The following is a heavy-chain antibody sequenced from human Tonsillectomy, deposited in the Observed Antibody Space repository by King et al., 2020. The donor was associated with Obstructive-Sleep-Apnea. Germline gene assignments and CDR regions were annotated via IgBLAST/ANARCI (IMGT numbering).Heavy chain of an antibody. Sequence: QLVQSGAEVKKPGASVKVSCTASGYTFSGYYIYWVRQAPGQGLEWMGMINPSGSSTSYAQKFQDRVTMTRDRSTSTIYMELSSLTSEDTAVYYCARGSRKSGTANDAFDIWGQGTMVTVSS. V-gene: IGHV1-46*01. CDR3: ARGSRKSGTANDAFDI. CDR1: GYTFSGYY. CDR2: INPSGSST. D-gene: IGHD1-7*01. J-gene: IGHJ3*02.